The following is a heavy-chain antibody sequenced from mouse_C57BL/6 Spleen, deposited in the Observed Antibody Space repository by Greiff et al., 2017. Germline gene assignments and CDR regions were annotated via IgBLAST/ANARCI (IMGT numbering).Heavy chain of an antibody. D-gene: IGHD1-1*01. CDR3: ARGSTVVATPFSL. Sequence: EVQGVESGGDLVKPGGSLKLSCAASGFTFSSYGMSWVRQTPDKRLEWVATISSGGSYTYYPDSVKGRFTISRDNAKNTLYLQMSSLKPEDTAMYNCARGSTVVATPFSLWGQGHLVTVSA. CDR1: GFTFSSYG. J-gene: IGHJ3*01. CDR2: ISSGGSYT. V-gene: IGHV5-6*01.